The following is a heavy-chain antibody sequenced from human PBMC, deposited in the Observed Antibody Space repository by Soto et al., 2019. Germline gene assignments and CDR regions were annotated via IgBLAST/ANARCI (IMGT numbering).Heavy chain of an antibody. CDR2: IYFSGST. CDR1: GGSISSYY. V-gene: IGHV4-59*01. CDR3: ARYPRRYFWTVYYCYGMDV. Sequence: QVQLQESGPGLVKPSETLSLTCTVSGGSISSYYWTWIRQPPGKGLEWIGYIYFSGSTNYNPSLKRRVTISVDTSKNQFSLEVSSVTAADMAVYYCARYPRRYFWTVYYCYGMDVWGQGTTVTVSS. D-gene: IGHD3-9*01. J-gene: IGHJ6*02.